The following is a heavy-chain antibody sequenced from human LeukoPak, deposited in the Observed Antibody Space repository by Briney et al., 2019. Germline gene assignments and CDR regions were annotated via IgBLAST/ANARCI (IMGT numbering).Heavy chain of an antibody. D-gene: IGHD4-23*01. V-gene: IGHV3-30*18. Sequence: GRSLRLSCAASGFTFSSYGMHWVRQAPGKGLEWVAVISYDGSNKYYADSVKGRFTISRDNSKNTLYLQMNSLRAEDTAVYYCAKDQVVTPRGLYGMDVWGQGTTVTVSS. CDR2: ISYDGSNK. J-gene: IGHJ6*02. CDR1: GFTFSSYG. CDR3: AKDQVVTPRGLYGMDV.